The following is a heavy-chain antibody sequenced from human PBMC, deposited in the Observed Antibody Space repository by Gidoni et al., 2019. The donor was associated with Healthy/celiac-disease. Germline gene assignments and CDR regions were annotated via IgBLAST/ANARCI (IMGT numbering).Heavy chain of an antibody. J-gene: IGHJ4*02. CDR3: ARLPYNWNYVDN. V-gene: IGHV5-51*01. D-gene: IGHD1-20*01. CDR2: VYPVDSDT. Sequence: EVQLVQSGAEVHKPWESLKISCEGSGYTFNSYWIGWVRQMPGKGLDVMGIVYPVDSDTRYSPSFQGQVTISADKAISTAYLQWISLKASDTAMYYCARLPYNWNYVDNWGQGTLVTVSS. CDR1: GYTFNSYW.